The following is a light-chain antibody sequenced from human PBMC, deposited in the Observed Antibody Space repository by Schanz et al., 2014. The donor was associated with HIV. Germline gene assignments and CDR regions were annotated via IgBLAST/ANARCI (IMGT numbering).Light chain of an antibody. V-gene: IGKV3D-20*02. CDR1: QSVSNNY. CDR2: DAS. J-gene: IGKJ4*01. CDR3: QQRSNWLT. Sequence: EIVLTQSPGTLSLSPGERATLSCRASQSVSNNYLAWYQQKHGQAPRLLMYDASSRATGIPDRFSGSGSGTDFTLTISRLEPEDFAVYYCQQRSNWLTFGGGTKVEIK.